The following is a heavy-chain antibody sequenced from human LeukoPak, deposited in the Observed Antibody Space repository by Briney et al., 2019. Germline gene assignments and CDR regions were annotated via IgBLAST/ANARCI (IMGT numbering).Heavy chain of an antibody. V-gene: IGHV3-49*04. D-gene: IGHD2-15*01. J-gene: IGHJ4*02. Sequence: GGSLRLSCTSSGFKLGDYAISWVRLAPGKGLEWLTFIRRQAYGGTAEYAASVKGRFSISRDDPRNVAYLQMSSLKTEDTALYFCVRVSGYCSGGSCSPFDYWGLGTAVTVSS. CDR3: VRVSGYCSGGSCSPFDY. CDR2: IRRQAYGGTA. CDR1: GFKLGDYA.